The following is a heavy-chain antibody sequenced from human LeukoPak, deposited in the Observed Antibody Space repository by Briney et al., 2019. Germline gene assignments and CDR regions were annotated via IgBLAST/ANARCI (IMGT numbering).Heavy chain of an antibody. CDR1: GYSLSSGYY. CDR3: ARGAGGSRSYYYYYMDV. V-gene: IGHV4-38-2*02. CDR2: VDHSGGT. J-gene: IGHJ6*03. Sequence: SETLSLTCTVSGYSLSSGYYWGWIRQPPGKGLEWIGSVDHSGGTYYNPSLRSRVSISVDTSKNQFSLKLSSVTAADTAVYYCARGAGGSRSYYYYYMDVWGKGTTVTISS. D-gene: IGHD2-15*01.